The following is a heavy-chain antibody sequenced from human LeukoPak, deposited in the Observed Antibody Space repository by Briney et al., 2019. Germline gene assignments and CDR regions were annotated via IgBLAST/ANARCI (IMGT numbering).Heavy chain of an antibody. V-gene: IGHV1-8*01. CDR3: ARGETEGYDFWSGYYSVLDPFDY. Sequence: ASVKVSCKASGYTFTSYDINWVRQATGQGLEWMGWMNPNGGDTGYAQKFQGRVTMTRNTSISTAYMELSSLRSEDTAVYYCARGETEGYDFWSGYYSVLDPFDYWGQGTLVTVSS. J-gene: IGHJ4*02. CDR1: GYTFTSYD. D-gene: IGHD3-3*01. CDR2: MNPNGGDT.